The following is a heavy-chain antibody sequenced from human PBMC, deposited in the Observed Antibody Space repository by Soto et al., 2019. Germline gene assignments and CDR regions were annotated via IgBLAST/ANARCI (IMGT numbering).Heavy chain of an antibody. Sequence: SETLSLTCTVSGGSISSYYWSWIRQPPGKGLEWIGYIYYSGSTNYNPSLKSRVTISVDTSKNQFSLKLSSVTAADTAVYYCARDSPPPYYYGMDVWGQGTTVTVSS. CDR3: ARDSPPPYYYGMDV. V-gene: IGHV4-59*01. CDR1: GGSISSYY. J-gene: IGHJ6*02. CDR2: IYYSGST.